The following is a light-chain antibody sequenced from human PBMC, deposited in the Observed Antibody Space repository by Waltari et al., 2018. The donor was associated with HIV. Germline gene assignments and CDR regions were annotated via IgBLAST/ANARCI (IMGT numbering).Light chain of an antibody. CDR1: RSDVGGYNH. CDR2: DVS. V-gene: IGLV2-14*01. Sequence: QSALTQPASVSGSPGQSITISCTGTRSDVGGYNHVPWYQQHPGEAPKLVIYDVSNRPSGVSNRFSGSKSGNTASLTISGLQAEDEADYYCSSFTSSSTLVFGGGTKVTVL. CDR3: SSFTSSSTLV. J-gene: IGLJ3*02.